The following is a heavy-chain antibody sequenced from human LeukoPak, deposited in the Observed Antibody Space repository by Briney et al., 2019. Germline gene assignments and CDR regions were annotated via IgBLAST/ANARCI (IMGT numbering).Heavy chain of an antibody. CDR2: IYYSGST. CDR3: ASLDPLIAAAARVNWFDP. CDR1: GGSISSYY. Sequence: SETLSLTCTVSGGSISSYYWSWIRQPPGKGLEWIGYIYYSGSTNYNPSLKSRVTISVDTSKNQFSLKLSSVTAADTAVYYCASLDPLIAAAARVNWFDPWGQGTLVTVSS. V-gene: IGHV4-59*08. J-gene: IGHJ5*02. D-gene: IGHD6-13*01.